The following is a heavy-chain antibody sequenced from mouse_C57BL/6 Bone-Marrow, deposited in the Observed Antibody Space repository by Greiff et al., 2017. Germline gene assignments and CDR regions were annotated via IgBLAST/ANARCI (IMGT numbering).Heavy chain of an antibody. V-gene: IGHV1-76*01. D-gene: IGHD1-1*01. CDR2: IYPGSGNT. Sequence: QVQLQQSGAELVRPGASVKLSCKASGYTFTDYYINWVKQRPGQGLEWIARIYPGSGNTYYNEKFKGKATLTAEKSSSTAYMQLSSLTSEDSAVYFCARFYYYGSSYNLFDYWGQGTTLTVSS. CDR1: GYTFTDYY. CDR3: ARFYYYGSSYNLFDY. J-gene: IGHJ2*01.